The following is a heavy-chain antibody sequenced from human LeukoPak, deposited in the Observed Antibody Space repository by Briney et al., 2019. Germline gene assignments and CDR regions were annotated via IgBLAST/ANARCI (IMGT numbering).Heavy chain of an antibody. V-gene: IGHV1-24*01. Sequence: ASVKVSCKVSGYTLTELSMHWVRQAPGKGLEWMGGFDPEDGETIYAQKFQGRVTMTEDTSTDTAYMELSSLRSEDTAVYYCATVQRGDYCLVYWGQGTLVTVSS. CDR3: ATVQRGDYCLVY. D-gene: IGHD4-17*01. CDR2: FDPEDGET. CDR1: GYTLTELS. J-gene: IGHJ4*02.